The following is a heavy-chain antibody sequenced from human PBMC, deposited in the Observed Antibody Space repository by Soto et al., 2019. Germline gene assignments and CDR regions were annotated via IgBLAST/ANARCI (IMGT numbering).Heavy chain of an antibody. Sequence: ASVKVSCKASGYTFTSYGISWVRQAPGQGLEWMGWISAYNGNTNYAQKLQGRVTMTTDTSTSTAYMELRSLRSDDTAVYYCARVGSYGDYVVPGKYWGQGTLVTVSS. D-gene: IGHD4-17*01. V-gene: IGHV1-18*01. CDR1: GYTFTSYG. J-gene: IGHJ4*02. CDR3: ARVGSYGDYVVPGKY. CDR2: ISAYNGNT.